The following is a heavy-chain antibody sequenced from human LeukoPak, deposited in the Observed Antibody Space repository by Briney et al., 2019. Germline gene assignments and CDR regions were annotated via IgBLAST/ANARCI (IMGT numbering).Heavy chain of an antibody. J-gene: IGHJ4*02. D-gene: IGHD6-13*01. CDR1: GFTFSSYA. Sequence: GGSLRLSCAASGFTFSSYAMSWVRQAPGKGLEWVSGISGNGGSTYYADSVKGRFTISRDNSKNSLYLQMNSLRAEDTAVYYCARTPAAAGTWGFDYWGQGTLVTVSS. V-gene: IGHV3-23*01. CDR3: ARTPAAAGTWGFDY. CDR2: ISGNGGST.